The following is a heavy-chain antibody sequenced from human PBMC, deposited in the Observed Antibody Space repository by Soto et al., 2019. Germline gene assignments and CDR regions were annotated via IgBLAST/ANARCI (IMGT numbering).Heavy chain of an antibody. CDR2: ISAYNGNT. J-gene: IGHJ4*02. D-gene: IGHD3-3*01. V-gene: IGHV1-18*01. Sequence: QVQLVQSGAEVKKPGASVKVSCKASGYTFTSYGISWVRQAPGQALEWMGWISAYNGNTNYAQKLQGRVTMTTDPPTTPPYMQLRGMRSDVTAVYYCGREAPPRVNWGPGPLVTVPS. CDR3: GREAPPRVN. CDR1: GYTFTSYG.